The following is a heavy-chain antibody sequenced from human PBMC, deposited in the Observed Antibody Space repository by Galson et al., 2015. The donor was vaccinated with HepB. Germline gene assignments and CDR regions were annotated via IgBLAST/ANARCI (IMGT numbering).Heavy chain of an antibody. V-gene: IGHV3-30*04. J-gene: IGHJ4*02. CDR1: GFTFSSYA. Sequence: SLRLSCAASGFTFSSYAMHWVRQAPGKGLEWVAVISYDGSNKYYADSVKGRFTISRDNSKNTLYLQMNSLRAEDTAVYYCAREPEQWLILDYWGQGTLVTVSS. CDR2: ISYDGSNK. D-gene: IGHD6-19*01. CDR3: AREPEQWLILDY.